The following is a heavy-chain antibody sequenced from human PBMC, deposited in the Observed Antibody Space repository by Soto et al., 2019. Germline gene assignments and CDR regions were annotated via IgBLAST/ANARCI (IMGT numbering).Heavy chain of an antibody. CDR1: GFTFSSYA. CDR2: ISYDGSNK. V-gene: IGHV3-30-3*01. Sequence: QVQLVESGGGVVQPGRSLRLSCAASGFTFSSYAMHWVRQAPGKGLEWVAVISYDGSNKYYADSVKGRFTISRDNSKNTLYLQMNSLRAEDTAVYYCARDRLRYSSSLDDAFDIWGQGTMVTVSS. J-gene: IGHJ3*02. D-gene: IGHD6-6*01. CDR3: ARDRLRYSSSLDDAFDI.